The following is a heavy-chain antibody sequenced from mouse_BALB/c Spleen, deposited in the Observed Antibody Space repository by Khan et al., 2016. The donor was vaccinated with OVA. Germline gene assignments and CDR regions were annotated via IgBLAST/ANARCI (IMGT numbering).Heavy chain of an antibody. CDR1: GYTFTSYW. CDR3: VNHGSSSAWFTY. CDR2: INPTTDYT. Sequence: VQLQQSGAELAKPGASVKMSCKASGYTFTSYWMHWVKQRPGQGLEWIGYINPTTDYTEYNQIFKDKATLTAAKSSSTAYMQLSSLTSEDSAVDYCVNHGSSSAWFTYWGQGTLVTVSA. D-gene: IGHD1-1*01. V-gene: IGHV1-7*01. J-gene: IGHJ3*01.